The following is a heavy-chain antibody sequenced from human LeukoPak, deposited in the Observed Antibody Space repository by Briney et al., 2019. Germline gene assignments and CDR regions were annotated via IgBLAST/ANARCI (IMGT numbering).Heavy chain of an antibody. V-gene: IGHV4-38-2*01. D-gene: IGHD2-15*01. Sequence: SIYHSGSTYYNPSLKSRVPISVDTSKNQFSLKLSSVTAADTAVYYCAAYCSGGSCYSDSDYWGQGTLVTVSS. CDR3: AAYCSGGSCYSDSDY. J-gene: IGHJ4*02. CDR2: IYHSGST.